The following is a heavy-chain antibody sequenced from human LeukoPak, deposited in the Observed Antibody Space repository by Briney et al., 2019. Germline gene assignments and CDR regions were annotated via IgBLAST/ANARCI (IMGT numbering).Heavy chain of an antibody. CDR1: GYTFTSNY. J-gene: IGHJ4*02. CDR2: IYPRDGST. CDR3: ARDQEGFDY. V-gene: IGHV1-46*01. Sequence: GAPVKGFCKGSGYTFTSNYIHWGGQAPGQGLEWMGMIYPRDGSTSYAQKFQGRVTVTRDTSTSTVHMELSGLRSEDTAVYYCARDQEGFDYWGQGTLVTVSS.